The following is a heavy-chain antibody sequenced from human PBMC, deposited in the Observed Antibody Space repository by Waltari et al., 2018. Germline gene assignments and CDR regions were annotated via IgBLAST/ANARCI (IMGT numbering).Heavy chain of an antibody. J-gene: IGHJ5*02. D-gene: IGHD2-15*01. V-gene: IGHV3-30-3*01. Sequence: QVQLVESGGGVVQPGRSLRLSCAASGFTFSSYAMHWVRQAPGKGLEWVAVISYDGSNKYYADSVKGRFTISRDNSKNTLYLQMNSLRAEDTAVYYCARDSAAYNWFDPRGQGTLVTVSS. CDR1: GFTFSSYA. CDR2: ISYDGSNK. CDR3: ARDSAAYNWFDP.